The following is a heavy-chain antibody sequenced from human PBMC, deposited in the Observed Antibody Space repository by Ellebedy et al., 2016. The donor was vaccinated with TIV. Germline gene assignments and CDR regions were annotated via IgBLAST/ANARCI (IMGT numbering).Heavy chain of an antibody. D-gene: IGHD5-12*01. CDR3: ARVYSGYENFGY. J-gene: IGHJ4*02. Sequence: SETLSLXXTVSGGSISSYHWSWIRQPPGKGVEWIGYIYYSGSTNYNPSLKSRVTIAVNKSKNQFSLNLSSVTAADTAVYYCARVYSGYENFGYWGQGTLVTVSS. CDR2: IYYSGST. CDR1: GGSISSYH. V-gene: IGHV4-59*01.